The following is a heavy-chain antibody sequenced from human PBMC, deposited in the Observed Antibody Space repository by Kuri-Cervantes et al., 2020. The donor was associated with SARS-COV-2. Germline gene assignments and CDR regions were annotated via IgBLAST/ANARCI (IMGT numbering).Heavy chain of an antibody. J-gene: IGHJ3*02. CDR1: GFTFSSYS. V-gene: IGHV3-21*01. Sequence: LSLTCAASGFTFSSYSMNWVRQAPEKGLEWVSYISSSSSYKYYADSVKGRFTISRDNAKNSLYLQMNSLRAEDTAVYYCARDRCYGGSYPCVFDIWGQGTMVTVSS. CDR3: ARDRCYGGSYPCVFDI. D-gene: IGHD1-26*01. CDR2: ISSSSSYK.